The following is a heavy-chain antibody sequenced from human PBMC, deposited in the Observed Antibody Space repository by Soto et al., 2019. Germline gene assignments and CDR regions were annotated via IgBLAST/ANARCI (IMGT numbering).Heavy chain of an antibody. CDR2: ISSSSDST. Sequence: QVQVVESGGGLVKPGGSLRLSCAASGFTFSAYYMSWIRQAPGKGLEWVSFISSSSDSTKYADSVKGRFTISRDNAKNSLYLQLNSLRAEDTAVYYCARGGVKGTTSRGQVYNWGQGTLVTVSS. D-gene: IGHD1-7*01. J-gene: IGHJ4*02. CDR3: ARGGVKGTTSRGQVYN. CDR1: GFTFSAYY. V-gene: IGHV3-11*06.